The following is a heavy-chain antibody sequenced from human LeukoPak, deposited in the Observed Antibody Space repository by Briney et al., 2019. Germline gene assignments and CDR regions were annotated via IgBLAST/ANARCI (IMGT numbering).Heavy chain of an antibody. CDR3: ARDGLGRGYSYGLTFDY. V-gene: IGHV1-2*02. CDR2: INPNSGGT. D-gene: IGHD5-18*01. CDR1: GYTFTSYD. Sequence: ASVKVSCKASGYTFTSYDINWVRQATGQGLEWMGWINPNSGGTNYAQKFQGRVTMTRDTSISTAYMELSRLRSDDTAVYYCARDGLGRGYSYGLTFDYWGQGTLVTVSS. J-gene: IGHJ4*02.